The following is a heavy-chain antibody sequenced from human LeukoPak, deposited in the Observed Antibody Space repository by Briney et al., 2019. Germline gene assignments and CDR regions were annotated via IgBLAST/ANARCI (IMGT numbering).Heavy chain of an antibody. CDR1: GFTFSSYA. CDR2: ISYDGSNK. D-gene: IGHD2-15*01. V-gene: IGHV3-30-3*01. CDR3: ARGLYPVYIAGGMDV. Sequence: GGSLRLSCAASGFTFSSYAMHWVRQAPGKGLEWVAVISYDGSNKYYADGVNGRFTISRDNSKNTLYLQMNSLRAEDTAVYYCARGLYPVYIAGGMDVWGQGTTVTVSS. J-gene: IGHJ6*02.